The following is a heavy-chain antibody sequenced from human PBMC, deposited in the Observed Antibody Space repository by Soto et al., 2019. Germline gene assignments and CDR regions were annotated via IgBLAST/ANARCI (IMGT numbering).Heavy chain of an antibody. D-gene: IGHD6-6*01. V-gene: IGHV5-51*01. CDR3: ARGVGSSSLYYYYYSMDV. CDR2: IYPGDSDT. J-gene: IGHJ6*03. Sequence: AALKISCPGSRYSFTSYWLDWVRKMPGRGLEWMGIIYPGDSDTRYSPSFQGQVSISADKSISTAYLQWSSLKASDTAVYYCARGVGSSSLYYYYYSMDVWGKGTTVTVSS. CDR1: RYSFTSYW.